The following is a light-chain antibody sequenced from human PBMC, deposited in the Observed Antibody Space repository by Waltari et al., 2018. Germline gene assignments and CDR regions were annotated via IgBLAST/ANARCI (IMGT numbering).Light chain of an antibody. CDR3: AVWDDSLNGLI. Sequence: QSVLTQPPSASGTPGQRVTISCSGSSSNVGKTTVTWYQKLPGTAPNLVLDLHSTLPSGGPDRVSCAKSGTSASLAISGLQSEDEADCHWAVWDDSLNGLIFGGGTKLTVL. CDR2: LHS. CDR1: SSNVGKTT. V-gene: IGLV1-44*01. J-gene: IGLJ2*01.